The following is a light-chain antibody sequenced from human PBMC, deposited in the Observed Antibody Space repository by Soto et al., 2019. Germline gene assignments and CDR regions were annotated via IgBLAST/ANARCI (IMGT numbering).Light chain of an antibody. CDR1: QSITSW. J-gene: IGKJ1*01. CDR3: QQYNSYWT. V-gene: IGKV1-5*01. CDR2: DAF. Sequence: DIQVTQSPSTLSASVGDRVIITCRTSQSITSWLVWYQQKPGKAPKLLIYDAFSLQSGVPSRFSGSGSGTEFTLTISSLQPDDFATYYCQQYNSYWTFGQGTKVDIK.